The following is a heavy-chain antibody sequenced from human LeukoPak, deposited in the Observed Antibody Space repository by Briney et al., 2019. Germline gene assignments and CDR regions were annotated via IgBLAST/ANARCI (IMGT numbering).Heavy chain of an antibody. CDR2: IGTAGDT. V-gene: IGHV3-13*01. CDR1: GFTVSRYD. D-gene: IGHD1-1*01. J-gene: IGHJ6*02. CDR3: VRAGSGNRWTNYGLDV. Sequence: GGSLRLSCAASGFTVSRYDLHWVRQSPEKGLEWVSAIGTAGDTYYPDSVKGRFTISRDNPKNSFHLQMNGLRVGDTAVYYCVRAGSGNRWTNYGLDVWGRGTKVTVSS.